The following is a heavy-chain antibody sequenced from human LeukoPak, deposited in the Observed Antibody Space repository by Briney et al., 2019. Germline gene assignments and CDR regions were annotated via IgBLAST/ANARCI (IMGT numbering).Heavy chain of an antibody. CDR3: ARESPDYYDSSGYYLFYYFDY. CDR2: IYYSGST. D-gene: IGHD3-22*01. J-gene: IGHJ4*02. V-gene: IGHV4-61*01. CDR1: GGSFSSGSYY. Sequence: PSETLSLTCTVSGGSFSSGSYYWSWIRQPPGKGLEWIGYIYYSGSTNYNPSPKSRVTISVDTSKNQFSLKLSSVTAADTAVYYCARESPDYYDSSGYYLFYYFDYWGQGTLVTVSS.